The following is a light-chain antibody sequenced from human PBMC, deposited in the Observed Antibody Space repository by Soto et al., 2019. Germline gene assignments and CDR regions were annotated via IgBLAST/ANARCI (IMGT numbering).Light chain of an antibody. Sequence: DIQMTQSPSSLSASVGDRVSITCRASQAISNFLACYQQQPGKVPNLLIYAAPTLQSGVPSRFSGSGSGTNFSLTAISVQPEDVAAYYCLRYNTAPLTFGGGNKVQIK. CDR2: AAP. CDR1: QAISNF. J-gene: IGKJ4*01. V-gene: IGKV1-27*01. CDR3: LRYNTAPLT.